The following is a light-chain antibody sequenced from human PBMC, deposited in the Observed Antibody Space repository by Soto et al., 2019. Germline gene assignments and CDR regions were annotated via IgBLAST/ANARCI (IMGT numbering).Light chain of an antibody. Sequence: QSALTQPRSVSGSPGQSVTISCTGTSSNYNYVSWYQQHPGKAPKLMIYDVTKRPSGVPDRFSGSKSGNTASLTISGLQAADEADYYCCSYAGSYTWVFGGGTKLTVL. CDR3: CSYAGSYTWV. V-gene: IGLV2-11*01. J-gene: IGLJ3*02. CDR2: DVT. CDR1: SSNYNY.